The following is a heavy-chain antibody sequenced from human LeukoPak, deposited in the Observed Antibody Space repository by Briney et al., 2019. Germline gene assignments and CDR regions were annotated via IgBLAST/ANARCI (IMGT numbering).Heavy chain of an antibody. D-gene: IGHD3-22*01. Sequence: ASVKVSCKASGYTFTGYYMHWVRQAPGQGLEWMGWINPNSGGTNYAQKFQGRVTMTRDTSISTAYMELSRLSSVTAADTAVYYCARDRGSPYYYDSSGLFDYWGQGTLVTVSS. V-gene: IGHV1-2*02. CDR1: GYTFTGYY. CDR2: INPNSGGT. J-gene: IGHJ4*02. CDR3: ARDRGSPYYYDSSGLFDY.